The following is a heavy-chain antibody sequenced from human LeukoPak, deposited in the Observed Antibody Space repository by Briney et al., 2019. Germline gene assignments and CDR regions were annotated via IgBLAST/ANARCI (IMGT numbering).Heavy chain of an antibody. V-gene: IGHV1-2*06. D-gene: IGHD2-15*01. CDR2: INPNSGGT. J-gene: IGHJ4*02. CDR3: ASPLGYCSGGSCGY. Sequence: ASVKVSCKASGYTFTGYYMHWVRQAPGQGLDWMGRINPNSGGTNYAQKFQGRVTMTRDTSISTAYMELSRLRSDDTAVYYCASPLGYCSGGSCGYWGQGTLVTVSS. CDR1: GYTFTGYY.